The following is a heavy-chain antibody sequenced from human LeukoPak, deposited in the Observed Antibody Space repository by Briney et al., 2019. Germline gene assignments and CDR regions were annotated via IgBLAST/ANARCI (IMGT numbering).Heavy chain of an antibody. D-gene: IGHD6-6*01. Sequence: GGSLRLSCAASGFTFSSYAMHWVRQAPSKGLEWVAVISYDGSNKYYADSVKGRFTISRDNSKNTLYLQMNSLRAEDTAVYYCARPEEQLVLFDYWGQGTLVTVSS. CDR2: ISYDGSNK. V-gene: IGHV3-30-3*01. J-gene: IGHJ4*02. CDR3: ARPEEQLVLFDY. CDR1: GFTFSSYA.